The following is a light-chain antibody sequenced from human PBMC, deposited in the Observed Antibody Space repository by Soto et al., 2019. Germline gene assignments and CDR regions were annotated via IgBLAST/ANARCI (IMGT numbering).Light chain of an antibody. V-gene: IGKV2-28*01. CDR1: QSLLHSNGYTY. J-gene: IGKJ1*01. Sequence: DIVMTQSPLSLPVTPGEPASISCRSSQSLLHSNGYTYLDWYLPKPGQSPQLLIYLGSNLSFGVPARFSCSGSGIDLTLKISRVEAEDVGVYYCMQALQTPRTFGQGTMVDIK. CDR3: MQALQTPRT. CDR2: LGS.